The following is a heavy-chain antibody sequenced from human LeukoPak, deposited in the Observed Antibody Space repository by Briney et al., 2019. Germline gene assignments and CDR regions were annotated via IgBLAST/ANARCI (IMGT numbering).Heavy chain of an antibody. J-gene: IGHJ4*02. CDR2: INHSGST. CDR1: GGSFSGYY. D-gene: IGHD3-22*01. Sequence: SETLSLTCAVYGGSFSGYYWSWIRQPPGKGLEWIGEINHSGSTNYNPSLKSRVTISVDTSMSQFSLKLSSVTAADTAVYYCARPAYYYDSSGYYGGDYWGQGTLVTVSS. V-gene: IGHV4-34*01. CDR3: ARPAYYYDSSGYYGGDY.